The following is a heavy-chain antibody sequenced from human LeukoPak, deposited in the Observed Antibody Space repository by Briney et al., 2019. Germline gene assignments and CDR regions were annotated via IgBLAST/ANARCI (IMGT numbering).Heavy chain of an antibody. D-gene: IGHD4-17*01. J-gene: IGHJ4*02. CDR1: GFTFSSYW. Sequence: GGSLRLSCAASGFTFSSYWMHWVRHAPGKGLVWVSRINSDGRSTIYADSVKGRFTISRDNARNTLYLQMNSLRAEDTAVYYCARANGDVWVDYWGQGTLVTVSS. V-gene: IGHV3-74*01. CDR3: ARANGDVWVDY. CDR2: INSDGRST.